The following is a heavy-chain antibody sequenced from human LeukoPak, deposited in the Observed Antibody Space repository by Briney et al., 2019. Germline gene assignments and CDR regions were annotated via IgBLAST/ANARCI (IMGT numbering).Heavy chain of an antibody. CDR3: AREGGGGYYDILTGYYRDWFDP. D-gene: IGHD3-9*01. CDR2: IYYSGST. V-gene: IGHV4-59*01. CDR1: GGSISSYY. Sequence: SETLSLTCTVSGGSISSYYWSWIRQPPGKGLEWIGYIYYSGSTNYNPSLKSRVTISVDTSKNQFSLKLSSVTAADTAVYYCAREGGGGYYDILTGYYRDWFDPWGQGTLVTVSS. J-gene: IGHJ5*02.